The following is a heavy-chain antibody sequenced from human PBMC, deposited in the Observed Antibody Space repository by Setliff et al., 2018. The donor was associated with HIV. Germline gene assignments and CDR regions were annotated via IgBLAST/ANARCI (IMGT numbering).Heavy chain of an antibody. CDR2: IDYSGNT. CDR3: ARIQWLVPGGWFDP. D-gene: IGHD6-19*01. CDR1: GGSLSSSSYS. Sequence: SETLSLTCTVSGGSLSSSSYSWGWIRQPPGKGLEWITIIDYSGNTYYNPSLKSRITLSVDTSKNQFSLRLTSVTASDTAVYYCARIQWLVPGGWFDPWGQGTLVTVS. V-gene: IGHV4-39*01. J-gene: IGHJ5*02.